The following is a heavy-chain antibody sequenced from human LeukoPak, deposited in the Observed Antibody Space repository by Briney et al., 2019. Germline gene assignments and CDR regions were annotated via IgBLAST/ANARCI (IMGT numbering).Heavy chain of an antibody. Sequence: ETLSLTCTVACGSISCYHRRLIRPPPREVLELGWYIYYSGSTNYNPSLKSRVTISVDTSKNQVSLKLSSVTAADTAVYFCARGRSYFWFDPWGQGTLVTVS. CDR2: IYYSGST. V-gene: IGHV4-59*01. D-gene: IGHD1-26*01. J-gene: IGHJ5*02. CDR1: CGSISCYH. CDR3: ARGRSYFWFDP.